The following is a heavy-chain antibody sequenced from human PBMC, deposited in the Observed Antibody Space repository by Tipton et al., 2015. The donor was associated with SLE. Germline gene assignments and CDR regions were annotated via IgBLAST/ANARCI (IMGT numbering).Heavy chain of an antibody. CDR3: ARGGMY. Sequence: TLSLTCTVSGGSISRSSNYWGWIRQPPGEGLEWIGSISYSGTTYYSPSLKSRVTISVDTSKNQFSLKMSSVTAADTAVYYCARGGMYWGQGTLVTVSS. V-gene: IGHV4-39*07. CDR2: ISYSGTT. CDR1: GGSISRSSNY. J-gene: IGHJ4*02. D-gene: IGHD6-13*01.